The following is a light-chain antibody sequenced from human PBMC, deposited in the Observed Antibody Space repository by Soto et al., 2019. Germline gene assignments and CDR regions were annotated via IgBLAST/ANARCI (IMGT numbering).Light chain of an antibody. CDR1: QSLLHSNGYNY. CDR3: LKSIQLPIT. Sequence: DIVMTQSPLSLPVTPGEAASISCRSSQSLLHSNGYNYFDWHLQKPGQSPQLMIYLGSNRFSGVPDRFSGSGSGTDFTLKISRVEAEDVGVYYCLKSIQLPITFGQGTRRE. J-gene: IGKJ5*01. CDR2: LGS. V-gene: IGKV2D-29*02.